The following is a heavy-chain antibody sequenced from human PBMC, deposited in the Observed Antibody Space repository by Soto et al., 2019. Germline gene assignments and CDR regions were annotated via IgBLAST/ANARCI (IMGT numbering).Heavy chain of an antibody. CDR2: ITSDGDST. J-gene: IGHJ4*01. CDR3: AKPHYYDSSGSPFDH. D-gene: IGHD3-22*01. V-gene: IGHV3-43*01. CDR1: GFSFDYT. Sequence: LRLSCAASGFSFDYTMHWVRQAPGKGLEWVSLITSDGDSTYYADSVKGRFTISRDNRKNALYLQMSSLRTEDTAMYYCAKPHYYDSSGSPFDHWGHGTLVTVSS.